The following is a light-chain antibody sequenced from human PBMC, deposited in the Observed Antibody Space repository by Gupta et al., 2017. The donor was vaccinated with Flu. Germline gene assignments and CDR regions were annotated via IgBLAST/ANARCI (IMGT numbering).Light chain of an antibody. Sequence: TETSSDVGFYNDVSWYQQHPGKAPKLKIYEVSKRPSGVPDRFSGSKSGNTASLTVSGLQAEDEADYYCSSHAASGVFGTVTKVTVL. CDR3: SSHAASGV. CDR1: SSDVGFYND. J-gene: IGLJ1*01. V-gene: IGLV2-8*01. CDR2: EVS.